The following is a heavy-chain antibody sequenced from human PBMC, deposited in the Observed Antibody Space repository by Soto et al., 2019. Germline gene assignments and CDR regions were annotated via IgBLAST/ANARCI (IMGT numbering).Heavy chain of an antibody. D-gene: IGHD1-26*01. CDR1: GFTIGNYW. J-gene: IGHJ4*01. Sequence: GGSLRLSCAASGFTIGNYWMHWVRQAPGKGLVWVSRINPDGTITNYADSVEGRFTVSRDDAKKTLHLQMYSLRAEDTAVYYCGGSGQGFVDDWGQGILVTVSS. CDR2: INPDGTIT. CDR3: GGSGQGFVDD. V-gene: IGHV3-74*01.